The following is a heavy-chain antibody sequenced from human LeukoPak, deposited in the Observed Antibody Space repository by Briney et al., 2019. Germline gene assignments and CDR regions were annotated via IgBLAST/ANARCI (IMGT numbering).Heavy chain of an antibody. D-gene: IGHD7-27*01. V-gene: IGHV3-7*01. CDR2: IKQDGSEK. J-gene: IGHJ5*02. Sequence: GGSLRLSCAASGFTFSTYWMTWVRQAPGKGLEWVANIKQDGSEKYYVDSVKGRFTISRDNAKNSLYLQKNSLRAEDTAVYYCARGVETGVDWFDPWGQGTLVTVSS. CDR1: GFTFSTYW. CDR3: ARGVETGVDWFDP.